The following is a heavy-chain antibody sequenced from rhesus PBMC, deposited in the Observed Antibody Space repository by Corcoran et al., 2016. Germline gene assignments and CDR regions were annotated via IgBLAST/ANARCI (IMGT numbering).Heavy chain of an antibody. CDR3: AKTYSVAAET. D-gene: IGHD6-31*01. CDR2: IFGSGGST. V-gene: IGHV4S2*01. Sequence: QVQLQESGPGLVKPSETLPITCAVSGASISSNYWSWIRQAPGKGLEWIGLIFGSGGSTDYNPSLKSRVTISIDTSKNQFSLKLSSVTAADTAVYYCAKTYSVAAETWGQGVLVTVSS. J-gene: IGHJ4*01. CDR1: GASISSNY.